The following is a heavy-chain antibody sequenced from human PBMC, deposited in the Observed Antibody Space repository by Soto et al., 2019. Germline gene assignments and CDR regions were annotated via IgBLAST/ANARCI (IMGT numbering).Heavy chain of an antibody. Sequence: QVQLVQSGGEVKKPGASVKVSCKASGYTFTSYGISWVRQAPGQGLEWMGWTSADMVTNYAQKFQGRVTMTTDTTTSTANMELRSLRSDDTAVYYCARDSSGRANFDYWGQGTLVTVSS. V-gene: IGHV1-18*01. CDR3: ARDSSGRANFDY. CDR2: TSADMVT. CDR1: GYTFTSYG. D-gene: IGHD6-19*01. J-gene: IGHJ4*02.